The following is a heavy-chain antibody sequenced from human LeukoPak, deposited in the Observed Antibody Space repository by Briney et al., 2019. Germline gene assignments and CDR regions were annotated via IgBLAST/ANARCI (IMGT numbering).Heavy chain of an antibody. D-gene: IGHD6-13*01. Sequence: SETLSLTCTVSGGSISSSSYYWGWIRQPAGKGLEWIGRIYTSGSTNYNPSLKSRVTMSVDTSKNQFSLKLSSVTAADTAVYYCAREVSSSWYKYYFDYWGQGTLVTVSS. CDR2: IYTSGST. CDR1: GGSISSSSYY. CDR3: AREVSSSWYKYYFDY. J-gene: IGHJ4*02. V-gene: IGHV4-61*02.